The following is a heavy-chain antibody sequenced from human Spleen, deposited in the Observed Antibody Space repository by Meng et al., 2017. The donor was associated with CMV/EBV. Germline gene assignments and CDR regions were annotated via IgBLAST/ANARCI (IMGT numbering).Heavy chain of an antibody. J-gene: IGHJ1*01. D-gene: IGHD5-24*01. V-gene: IGHV3-53*01. Sequence: ELLESGGGLIQPGGSLRLSCAASGFTVSSNYMNWVRQAPGKGLEWVSVITPTGDTHYADSVKGRFTISRDSSMNILHLQMNSLRAEDTAVYYCAREDGYFRNWGQGTLVTVSS. CDR2: ITPTGDT. CDR1: GFTVSSNY. CDR3: AREDGYFRN.